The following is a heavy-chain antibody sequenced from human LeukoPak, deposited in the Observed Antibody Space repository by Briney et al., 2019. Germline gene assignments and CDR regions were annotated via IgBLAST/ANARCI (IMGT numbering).Heavy chain of an antibody. J-gene: IGHJ4*02. Sequence: ASVKVSCKASGCTFSSYAISWVRQPRGQGLEWMGGIIHIFGTANYAQKFQGRVTITADESTSTAYMELSSLRSEDTAVYYCARASLSPAYCGGDCYTFDYWGQGTLVTVSS. D-gene: IGHD2-21*02. CDR1: GCTFSSYA. CDR2: IIHIFGTA. CDR3: ARASLSPAYCGGDCYTFDY. V-gene: IGHV1-69*01.